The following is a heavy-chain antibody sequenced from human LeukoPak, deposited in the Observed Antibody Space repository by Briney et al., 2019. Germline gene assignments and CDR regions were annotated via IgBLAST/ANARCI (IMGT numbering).Heavy chain of an antibody. CDR1: GYSISSGYN. CDR3: ARQMTTDAFDI. V-gene: IGHV4-38-2*01. J-gene: IGHJ3*02. Sequence: PSETLSLTCAVSGYSISSGYNWGWIRPPPGKGLEWIGSIYHSGSTYYNPSLKSRVTISVDTSKNQFSLKLSSVTAADTAVYYCARQMTTDAFDIWGQGTMVTVSS. CDR2: IYHSGST. D-gene: IGHD5-24*01.